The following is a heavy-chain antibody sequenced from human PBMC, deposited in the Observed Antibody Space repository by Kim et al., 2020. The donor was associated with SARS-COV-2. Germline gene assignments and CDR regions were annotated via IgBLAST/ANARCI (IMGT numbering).Heavy chain of an antibody. D-gene: IGHD3-9*01. V-gene: IGHV4-59*01. CDR3: ARVPYYDILTGYSHFDY. J-gene: IGHJ4*02. Sequence: LTSRVTISVDTSKNQFSLKLSSVTAADTAVYYCARVPYYDILTGYSHFDYWGQGTLVTVSS.